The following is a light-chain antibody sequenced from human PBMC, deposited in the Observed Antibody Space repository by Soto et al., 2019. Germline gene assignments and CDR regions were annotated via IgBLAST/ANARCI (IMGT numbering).Light chain of an antibody. Sequence: DIQMTQSPPTLSASVGDRVTITCRASQSISSWLAWYQQKPGKAPKFLIYKASSLESGVPSRFSGSGSGTAFTLTIRSLQPDYFATYYGQQYYTYPTFGGGTKVEIK. CDR3: QQYYTYPT. J-gene: IGKJ4*01. V-gene: IGKV1-5*03. CDR1: QSISSW. CDR2: KAS.